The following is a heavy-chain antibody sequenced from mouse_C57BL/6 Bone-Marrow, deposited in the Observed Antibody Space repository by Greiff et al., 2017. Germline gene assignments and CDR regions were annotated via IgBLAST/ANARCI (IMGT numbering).Heavy chain of an antibody. CDR3: ASWEFAD. Sequence: EVQRVESGPGLAKPSQTLSLTCSVTGYSITSDYWHWIRKFPGNKLEYMGYISYSGSTYYNPSHKSRISITRDTSKNQYYLPLISVTTKDTATDYCASWEFADWGQGTLGTVSA. D-gene: IGHD4-1*01. CDR2: ISYSGST. V-gene: IGHV3-8*01. J-gene: IGHJ3*01. CDR1: GYSITSDY.